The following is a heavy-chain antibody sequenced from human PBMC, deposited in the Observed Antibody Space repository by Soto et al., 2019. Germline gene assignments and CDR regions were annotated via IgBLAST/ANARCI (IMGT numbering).Heavy chain of an antibody. J-gene: IGHJ4*02. CDR3: ARRYAGNFDY. V-gene: IGHV4-59*01. CDR1: GGSISSYY. D-gene: IGHD2-8*01. CDR2: IYHSGST. Sequence: QVQLQESGPGLVKPSETLSLTCTVSGGSISSYYWSWIRQPPGKGLEWIGYIYHSGSTNYNPSLKSRVTISVDTSKNQFSLKLSSVTAADTAVYYCARRYAGNFDYWGQGTLVTVSS.